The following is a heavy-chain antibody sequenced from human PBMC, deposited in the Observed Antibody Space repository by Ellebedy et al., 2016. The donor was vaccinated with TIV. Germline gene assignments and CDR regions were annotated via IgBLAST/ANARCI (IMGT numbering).Heavy chain of an antibody. Sequence: SETLSLXXTVSGGSVSRSNYYWGWIRQRPGKGPEWIANIYYTGTTFYNPSLKSRVTISVDTSRNQFSLNLSSVTTADTALYYCARIWFGDLFSPEGDVWGQGTTVTVSS. D-gene: IGHD3-10*01. CDR2: IYYTGTT. CDR3: ARIWFGDLFSPEGDV. CDR1: GGSVSRSNYY. J-gene: IGHJ6*02. V-gene: IGHV4-39*01.